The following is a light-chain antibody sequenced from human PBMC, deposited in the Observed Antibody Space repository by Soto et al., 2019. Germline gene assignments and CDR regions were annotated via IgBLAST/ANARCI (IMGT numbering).Light chain of an antibody. CDR2: EVS. J-gene: IGLJ1*01. CDR1: SSDVGNYNR. CDR3: SAYTSSSTV. Sequence: QSALTQPPSVSGSPGQSVTISCTGTSSDVGNYNRVSWYQQPPGTAPKLMIYEVSNRPSGVPDRFSGSKSGNTASLTISGLQAADEADYYCSAYTSSSTVFGTGTKLTVL. V-gene: IGLV2-18*02.